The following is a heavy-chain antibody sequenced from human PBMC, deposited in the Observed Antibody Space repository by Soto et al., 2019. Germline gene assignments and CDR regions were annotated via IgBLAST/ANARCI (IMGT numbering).Heavy chain of an antibody. CDR2: IFYTGST. D-gene: IGHD6-13*01. CDR3: ARQAAAPGIDLWFDP. J-gene: IGHJ5*02. V-gene: IGHV4-39*01. CDR1: GGSISSGGYY. Sequence: PSETLSLTCTVSGGSISSGGYYWSWIRQHPGKGLEWIGNIFYTGSTYYNPSLKSRVTVSVDTSKNQFSLKLDSVTAADTAVYYCARQAAAPGIDLWFDPWGQGTLVTVSS.